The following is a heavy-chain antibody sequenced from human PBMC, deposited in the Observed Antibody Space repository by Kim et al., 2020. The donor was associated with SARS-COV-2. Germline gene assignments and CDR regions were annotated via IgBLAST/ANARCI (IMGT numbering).Heavy chain of an antibody. Sequence: SETLSLTCTVSGGSISSYYWSWIRQPPGKGLEWIGYIYYSGSTNYNPSLKSRVTISVDTSKNQFSLKLSSVTAADTAVYYCARGSNYDILTGYYGWFDPWGQGTLVTVSS. CDR1: GGSISSYY. V-gene: IGHV4-59*01. D-gene: IGHD3-9*01. CDR3: ARGSNYDILTGYYGWFDP. J-gene: IGHJ5*02. CDR2: IYYSGST.